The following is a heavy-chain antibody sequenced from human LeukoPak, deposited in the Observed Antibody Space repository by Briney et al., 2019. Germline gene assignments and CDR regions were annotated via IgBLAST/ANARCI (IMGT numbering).Heavy chain of an antibody. CDR2: ISPNSGGT. J-gene: IGHJ4*02. V-gene: IGHV1-2*02. CDR3: AAGGGRYSGDY. CDR1: GYTFIHSS. Sequence: APVKVSCKASGYTFIHSSMHCAQQAPGQGLEGIGWISPNSGGTKYVQKFQGRVTITRDASITTVYMELRAPGSDDTAAFYCAAGGGRYSGDYGCRGTLVIVSS. D-gene: IGHD1-26*01.